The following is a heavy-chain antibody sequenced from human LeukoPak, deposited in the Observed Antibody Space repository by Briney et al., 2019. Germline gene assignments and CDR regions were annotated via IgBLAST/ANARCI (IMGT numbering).Heavy chain of an antibody. V-gene: IGHV4-38-2*02. D-gene: IGHD3-22*01. CDR2: IYYSGST. Sequence: SETLSLTCTVSGYSISNGYYWGWMRPPPGKGLEWIGYIYYSGSTYYNPSLKSRVTISVDTSKNQFSLKLSSVTAADTAVYYCAKDRATMIVVARISVFDYWGQGTLVTVSS. CDR1: GYSISNGYY. J-gene: IGHJ4*02. CDR3: AKDRATMIVVARISVFDY.